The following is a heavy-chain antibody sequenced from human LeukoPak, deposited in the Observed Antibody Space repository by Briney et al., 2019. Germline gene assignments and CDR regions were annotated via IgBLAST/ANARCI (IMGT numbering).Heavy chain of an antibody. CDR3: ARESSMTGFDY. CDR2: IYSGGST. D-gene: IGHD2/OR15-2a*01. Sequence: GGSLRLSCAASGFTVSSDYMSWVRQAPGKGLEWVSVIYSGGSTYYADSVKGRFTISRDNSKNTLDPQMNSLRAEDTAVYYCARESSMTGFDYWGQGTLVTVSS. CDR1: GFTVSSDY. V-gene: IGHV3-66*01. J-gene: IGHJ4*02.